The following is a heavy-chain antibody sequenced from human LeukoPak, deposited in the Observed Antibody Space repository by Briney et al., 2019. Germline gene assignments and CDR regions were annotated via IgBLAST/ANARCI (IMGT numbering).Heavy chain of an antibody. CDR2: INEGGSEK. Sequence: GGSLRLSCVASGFSFTANWMSWVRQAPGKGPEWVASINEGGSEKYYGDSVSGRFTISRDNAKNSLYLQMNSLRVEDTAVYYCAQEGNWGQGTLVTVSS. V-gene: IGHV3-7*01. CDR1: GFSFTANW. J-gene: IGHJ4*02. CDR3: AQEGN.